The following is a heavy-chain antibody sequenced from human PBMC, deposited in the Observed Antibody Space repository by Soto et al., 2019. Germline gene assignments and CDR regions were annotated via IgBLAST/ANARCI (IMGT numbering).Heavy chain of an antibody. CDR2: ISSSGSTI. Sequence: EVQLVESGGGLVQPGGSLRLSCAASGFSFNTYEMNWVRQAPGKGLEWVSYISSSGSTIYYADSVKGRFTVSRDNGKNSLYLQMNSLRTEDTAVYYCAYGGSCDYWGQGTQVTVSS. J-gene: IGHJ4*01. CDR3: AYGGSCDY. CDR1: GFSFNTYE. V-gene: IGHV3-48*03. D-gene: IGHD1-26*01.